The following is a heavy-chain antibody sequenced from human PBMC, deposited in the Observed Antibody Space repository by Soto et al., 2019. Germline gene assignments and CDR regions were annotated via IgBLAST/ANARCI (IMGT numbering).Heavy chain of an antibody. V-gene: IGHV3-74*01. CDR3: VRDRGYPDSFDI. D-gene: IGHD3-10*01. Sequence: PGGSLRLSCAASGFNFGPFWMHWVRQAPGKGLVWVSHINSDGTTIVYADSVKGRFTISRDNAKNTLYLQMNSLRVEDTAVYFCVRDRGYPDSFDIWGPGTLVTV. CDR2: INSDGTTI. CDR1: GFNFGPFW. J-gene: IGHJ3*02.